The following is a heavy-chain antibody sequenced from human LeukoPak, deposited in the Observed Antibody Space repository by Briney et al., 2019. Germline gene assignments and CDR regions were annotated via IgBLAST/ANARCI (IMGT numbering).Heavy chain of an antibody. CDR1: GFTFSSNY. CDR3: AKALRITMIPHYFDD. V-gene: IGHV3-53*01. D-gene: IGHD3-22*01. Sequence: GGSLRLSCAASGFTFSSNYMSWVRQAPGKGLEWVSVIYSGGSTYYADSVKGRFTISRDNSKNTLYLQMNSLRAEDTAVYYCAKALRITMIPHYFDDWGQGTLVTVSS. CDR2: IYSGGST. J-gene: IGHJ4*02.